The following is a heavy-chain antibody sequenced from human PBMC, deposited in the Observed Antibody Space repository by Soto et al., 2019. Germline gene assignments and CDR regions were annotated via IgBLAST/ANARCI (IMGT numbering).Heavy chain of an antibody. CDR2: ISGSGGST. CDR1: VFTFISYA. Sequence: PGWSLRLSCASSVFTFISYAMSWVRQAPGKGLEWVSAISGSGGSTYYADSVKGRFTISRDNSKNTLYLQMNSLRAEDTAVYYCANQYYGSGSYSVYFDYWGQGTLVTV. J-gene: IGHJ4*02. V-gene: IGHV3-23*01. CDR3: ANQYYGSGSYSVYFDY. D-gene: IGHD3-10*01.